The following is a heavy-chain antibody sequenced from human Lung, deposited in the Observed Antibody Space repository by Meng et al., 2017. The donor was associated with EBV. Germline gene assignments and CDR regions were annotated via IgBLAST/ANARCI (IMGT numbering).Heavy chain of an antibody. J-gene: IGHJ4*02. CDR2: IYYSGST. Sequence: QVQLQASGPGLVKPSQTLSLTCTVSGGSISSGGDYWSWIRQHPGKGLEWIGYIYYSGSTYYNPSLKSRVTISVDTSKNQFSLKLSSVTAADTAVYYCAATVNDGYFDYWGQGTLVTVSS. V-gene: IGHV4-31*03. D-gene: IGHD4-11*01. CDR3: AATVNDGYFDY. CDR1: GGSISSGGDY.